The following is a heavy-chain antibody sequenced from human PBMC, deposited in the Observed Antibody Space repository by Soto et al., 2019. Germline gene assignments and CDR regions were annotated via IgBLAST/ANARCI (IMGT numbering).Heavy chain of an antibody. CDR2: INNHGGST. V-gene: IGHV3-64D*08. D-gene: IGHD1-7*01. J-gene: IGHJ4*02. CDR3: VKAYNWNYGSYFDY. Sequence: GGSLRLSCSASGFTFSSYAMHWVRQAPGKGLEYVSTINNHGGSTYYADSVKGRFTISRDNSKNTLHLQMSSLRGEDTAVYYCVKAYNWNYGSYFDYWGQGTLVTVSS. CDR1: GFTFSSYA.